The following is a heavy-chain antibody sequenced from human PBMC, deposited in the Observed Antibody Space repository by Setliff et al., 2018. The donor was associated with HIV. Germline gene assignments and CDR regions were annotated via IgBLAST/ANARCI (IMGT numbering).Heavy chain of an antibody. V-gene: IGHV4-61*08. CDR3: ARPPQD. CDR2: IYDNEKT. J-gene: IGHJ4*02. CDR1: GGVSGGDMGVHD. Sequence: SETLSLTCSVSGGVSGGDMGVHDWSWIRQPPGKGLEWIGYIYDNEKTFYNPSLKSRVTITVDTSKNQISLQLTSVTAEDTALYYCARPPQDWGQGTLVTVSS.